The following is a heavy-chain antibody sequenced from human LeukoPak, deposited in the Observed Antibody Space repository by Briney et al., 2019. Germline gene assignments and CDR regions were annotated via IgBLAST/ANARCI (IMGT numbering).Heavy chain of an antibody. CDR1: GFSFTSYW. V-gene: IGHV3-74*01. CDR2: INSDGSST. J-gene: IGHJ4*02. Sequence: GGSLRLSCAASGFSFTSYWMHWVRQAPGKGLVWVSRINSDGSSTTYADSVKGRFTISRDNAKNTLYLQMNTLRGEDTAVYYCARESAIVLIPFDSWGQGTLVTVSS. D-gene: IGHD2/OR15-2a*01. CDR3: ARESAIVLIPFDS.